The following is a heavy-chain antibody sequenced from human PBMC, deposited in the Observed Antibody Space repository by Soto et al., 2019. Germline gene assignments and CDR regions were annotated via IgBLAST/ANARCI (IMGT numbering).Heavy chain of an antibody. CDR1: GFSFRSYV. CDR2: ISGSGGYT. Sequence: EVRLLESGGGLEQPGGSLRLSCAASGFSFRSYVMSWVRQAPGKGLEWVSAISGSGGYTYYADSVKGRFTISRDNSKNTLYLQMNSRRAEDTAVYYCAKDRPASMTTVTSGHREHDAFDIWGQGTMVTVSS. D-gene: IGHD4-17*01. CDR3: AKDRPASMTTVTSGHREHDAFDI. V-gene: IGHV3-23*01. J-gene: IGHJ3*02.